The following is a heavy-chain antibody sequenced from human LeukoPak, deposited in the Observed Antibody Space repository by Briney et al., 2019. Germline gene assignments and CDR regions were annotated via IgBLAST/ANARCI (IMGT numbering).Heavy chain of an antibody. CDR3: ARPRYSYGSNWFDP. D-gene: IGHD5-18*01. CDR2: INHSGST. J-gene: IGHJ5*02. CDR1: GGSISSGSYY. Sequence: ASETLSLTCTVSGGSISSGSYYWSWIRQPPGKGLEWIGEINHSGSTNYNPSLKSRVTISVDTSKNQFSLKLSSVTAADTAVYYCARPRYSYGSNWFDPWGQGTLVTVSS. V-gene: IGHV4-39*07.